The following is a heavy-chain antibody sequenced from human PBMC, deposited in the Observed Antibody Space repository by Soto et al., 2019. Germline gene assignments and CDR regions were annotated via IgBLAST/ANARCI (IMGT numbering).Heavy chain of an antibody. J-gene: IGHJ5*02. CDR1: GGSISSYY. CDR2: IYYSGST. V-gene: IGHV4-59*01. CDR3: ARAIVGATRWFDP. Sequence: PSETLSLTCTVSGGSISSYYWSWIRQPPGKGLEWIGYIYYSGSTNYNPSLKSRVTIPVDTSKNQFSLKLSSVTAADTAVYYCARAIVGATRWFDPWGQGTLVTVSS. D-gene: IGHD1-26*01.